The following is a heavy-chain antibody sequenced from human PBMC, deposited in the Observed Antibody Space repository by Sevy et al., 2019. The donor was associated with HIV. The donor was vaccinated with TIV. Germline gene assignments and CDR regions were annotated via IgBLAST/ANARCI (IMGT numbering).Heavy chain of an antibody. V-gene: IGHV4-59*08. D-gene: IGHD1-26*01. J-gene: IGHJ4*02. CDR3: AGENAWGRGYS. CDR1: GGSITSLY. CDR2: IYYNGHI. Sequence: SETLSLTCTVSGGSITSLYWNWIRQPQGKGLEWIANIYYNGHINYNPSLKSRVTLSLDTSKNQFSLWLSFVTAADTAMYYCAGENAWGRGYSWGQGTLVTVSS.